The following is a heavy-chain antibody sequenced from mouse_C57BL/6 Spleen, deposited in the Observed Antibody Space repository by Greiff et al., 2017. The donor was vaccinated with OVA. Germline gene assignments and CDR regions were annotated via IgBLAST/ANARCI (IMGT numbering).Heavy chain of an antibody. D-gene: IGHD1-2*01. V-gene: IGHV1-15*01. CDR3: TRGYYGG. CDR1: GYTFTDYE. CDR2: IDPETGGT. Sequence: QVQLKESGAELVRPGASVTLSCKASGYTFTDYEMHWVKQTPVHGLEWIGAIDPETGGTAYNQKFKGKAILTADKSSSTAYMELRSLTSEDSAVYYCTRGYYGGWGTGTTVTVSS. J-gene: IGHJ1*03.